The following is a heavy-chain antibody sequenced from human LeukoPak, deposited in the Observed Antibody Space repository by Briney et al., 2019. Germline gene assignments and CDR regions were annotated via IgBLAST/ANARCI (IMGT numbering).Heavy chain of an antibody. D-gene: IGHD3-10*01. J-gene: IGHJ4*02. CDR1: GFTFSSYE. Sequence: PGGSLRLSCEASGFTFSSYEMNWVRQAPGKGLEWVSYISSSGSTIYYADSVKGRFTTSRDNAKNSLYLQMNSLRAEDTAVYYCARVQYGSGSYSVDYWGQGTLVTVSS. V-gene: IGHV3-48*03. CDR3: ARVQYGSGSYSVDY. CDR2: ISSSGSTI.